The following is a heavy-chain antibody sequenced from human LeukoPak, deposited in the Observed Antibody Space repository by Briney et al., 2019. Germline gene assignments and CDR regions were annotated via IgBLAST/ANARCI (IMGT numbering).Heavy chain of an antibody. CDR1: GFPYRSYA. CDR3: AKERLGPEAAFDI. D-gene: IGHD3-16*01. Sequence: GGSLTLSCGASGFPYRSYAMIWARQAPGKGLEWVSAISGSGGSTYYADSVKGRFTISRDNSKNTLYLQMNSLRAEDTAVYYCAKERLGPEAAFDIWGQGTMVTVSS. V-gene: IGHV3-23*01. CDR2: ISGSGGST. J-gene: IGHJ3*02.